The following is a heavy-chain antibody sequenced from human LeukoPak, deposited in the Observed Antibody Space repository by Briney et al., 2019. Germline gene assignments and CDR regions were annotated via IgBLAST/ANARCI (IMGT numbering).Heavy chain of an antibody. D-gene: IGHD5-12*01. Sequence: EASAKVSCKASGGTFSSYAISWVRQAPGQGLEWMGRIIPILGIANYAQKFQGRVTITADKSTSTAYMELSSLRSEDTAVYYCARDPPPSGYDSPSPDAFDIWGQGTMVTVSS. CDR3: ARDPPPSGYDSPSPDAFDI. J-gene: IGHJ3*02. CDR1: GGTFSSYA. CDR2: IIPILGIA. V-gene: IGHV1-69*04.